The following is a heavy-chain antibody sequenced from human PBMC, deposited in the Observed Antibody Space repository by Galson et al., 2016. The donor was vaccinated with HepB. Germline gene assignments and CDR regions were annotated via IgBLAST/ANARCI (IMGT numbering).Heavy chain of an antibody. CDR2: IGGSGGGT. CDR3: AKVVGTATYGYLQY. D-gene: IGHD1-26*01. Sequence: SLRLSCAASGLTFSIYAMSWVRQAPGKGLEWVSGIGGSGGGTYYADSVKGRFTISRDDSKNTLYLQVNSLRVEDTAVYYCAKVVGTATYGYLQYWGQGTLVSVSS. J-gene: IGHJ1*01. V-gene: IGHV3-23*01. CDR1: GLTFSIYA.